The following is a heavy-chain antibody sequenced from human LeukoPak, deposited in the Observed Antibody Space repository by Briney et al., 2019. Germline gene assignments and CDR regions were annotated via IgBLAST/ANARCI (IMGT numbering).Heavy chain of an antibody. CDR3: ARDLGVPAAMALDY. CDR2: IYSGGST. CDR1: GFTVSSNY. V-gene: IGHV3-53*01. D-gene: IGHD2-2*01. Sequence: GGSLRLSCAASGFTVSSNYMSWVRQAPGKGLEWVSVIYSGGSTYYADSVTGRFTISRDNSKNTLYLQMNSLRAEDTAVYYCARDLGVPAAMALDYWGQGTLVTVSS. J-gene: IGHJ4*02.